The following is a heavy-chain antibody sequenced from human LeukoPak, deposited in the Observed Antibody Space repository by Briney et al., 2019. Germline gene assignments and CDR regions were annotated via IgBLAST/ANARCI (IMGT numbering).Heavy chain of an antibody. D-gene: IGHD1-26*01. CDR1: GYTFTCYY. Sequence: ASVKVSFKAAGYTFTCYYLHWVRQAPGQGLEWMGWINPNSGGANYAQKFGGRVTMTRDTSISTAYMELSRLRSDDTAVYYCARGAVGATILDYWSQGTLVTVSS. J-gene: IGHJ4*02. CDR2: INPNSGGA. CDR3: ARGAVGATILDY. V-gene: IGHV1-2*02.